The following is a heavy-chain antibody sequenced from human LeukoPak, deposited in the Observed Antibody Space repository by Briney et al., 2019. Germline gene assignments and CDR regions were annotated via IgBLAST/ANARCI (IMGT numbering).Heavy chain of an antibody. CDR1: NASISSTSYY. CDR2: TYYRGSS. Sequence: PSETLSLTCTVANASISSTSYYWGWLRQPPGKGLEWIGSTYYRGSSYNNPTAASPVTMSVDTSKNQFFLAVTAVAATDRALFYCARSDNYFHDFDLWGQGALVTVSS. J-gene: IGHJ4*02. V-gene: IGHV4-39*01. D-gene: IGHD2/OR15-2a*01. CDR3: ARSDNYFHDFDL.